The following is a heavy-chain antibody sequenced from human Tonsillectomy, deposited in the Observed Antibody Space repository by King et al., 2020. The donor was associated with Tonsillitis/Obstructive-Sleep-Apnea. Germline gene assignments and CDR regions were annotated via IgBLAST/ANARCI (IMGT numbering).Heavy chain of an antibody. CDR3: ARVLICYDSSGYRAFDI. CDR2: IKEDGSEK. Sequence: VQLVESGGGLVQPGGSLRLSCAASGFTFSSFWMSWVRQAPGKGLEWVANIKEDGSEKYYVDSVKGRFTISRDNAKNSLYLQMNSLRAEDTAVYYCARVLICYDSSGYRAFDIWGQGTMVTVSS. CDR1: GFTFSSFW. J-gene: IGHJ3*02. D-gene: IGHD3-22*01. V-gene: IGHV3-7*03.